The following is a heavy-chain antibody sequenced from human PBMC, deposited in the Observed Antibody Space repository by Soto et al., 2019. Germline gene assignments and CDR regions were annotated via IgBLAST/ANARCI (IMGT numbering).Heavy chain of an antibody. V-gene: IGHV3-30*18. CDR2: ISYDGSNK. CDR3: AKGPEWFGVYYFDY. CDR1: GFTFSSYG. Sequence: QVQLVESGGGVVQPGRSLRPSCAASGFTFSSYGMHWVRQAPGKGLEWVAVISYDGSNKYYADSVKGRFTISRDNSKNTLYLQMNSLRAEDTAVYYCAKGPEWFGVYYFDYWGQGTLVTFSS. D-gene: IGHD3-10*01. J-gene: IGHJ4*02.